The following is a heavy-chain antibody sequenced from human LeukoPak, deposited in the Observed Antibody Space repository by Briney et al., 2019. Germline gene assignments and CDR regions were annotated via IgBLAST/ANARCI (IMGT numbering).Heavy chain of an antibody. J-gene: IGHJ3*02. CDR3: AKQCGGSDWFDAFDI. D-gene: IGHD6-19*01. Sequence: PGGSLRLSCAASGFTFSYYGLHWVRHGPGKGLEWVAVISYDGSNKYYADSVKGRFTISRDNSKNTLYLQMNSLRAEDTAVYYCAKQCGGSDWFDAFDIWGQGTMVTVSS. V-gene: IGHV3-30*18. CDR2: ISYDGSNK. CDR1: GFTFSYYG.